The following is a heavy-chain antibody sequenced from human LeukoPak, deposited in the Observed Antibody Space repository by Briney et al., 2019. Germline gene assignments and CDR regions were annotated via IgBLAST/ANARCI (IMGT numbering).Heavy chain of an antibody. Sequence: PGGSLRLSCAASGFTFTSHWMSWVRQAPGKGLELLARMNLDGSEKYYVDSVKGRFTISRDNAKNSLYLEMNSLRAEDTAVYYCARDATYCTNGVCYTRFDYWGQGTLVTVSS. CDR2: MNLDGSEK. CDR3: ARDATYCTNGVCYTRFDY. J-gene: IGHJ4*02. CDR1: GFTFTSHW. D-gene: IGHD2-8*01. V-gene: IGHV3-7*01.